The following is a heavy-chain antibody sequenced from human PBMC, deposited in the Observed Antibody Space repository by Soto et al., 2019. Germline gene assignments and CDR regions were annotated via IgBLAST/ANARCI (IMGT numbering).Heavy chain of an antibody. CDR2: MTPKRETP. V-gene: IGHV1-8*01. CDR3: ARGGHGFWSGETYYYAMDV. Sequence: QVHLVQSGAEVKKPGASVKVSCTASGYDFNIYDIHWVRQSTGQGPEWMGWMTPKRETPGYAPKFQGRFTMTRDTSRSAVSMELSSLGSEDTAVYFCARGGHGFWSGETYYYAMDVWGQGTTVTVSS. CDR1: GYDFNIYD. D-gene: IGHD3-3*01. J-gene: IGHJ6*02.